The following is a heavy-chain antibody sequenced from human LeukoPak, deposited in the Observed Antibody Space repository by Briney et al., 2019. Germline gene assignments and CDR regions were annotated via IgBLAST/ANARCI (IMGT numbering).Heavy chain of an antibody. CDR2: INHSGST. D-gene: IGHD1-26*01. J-gene: IGHJ4*02. CDR1: GGSFSGYY. V-gene: IGHV4-34*01. CDR3: ARRSGSYYEYYFDY. Sequence: PSETLSLTCAVYGGSFSGYYWSWLRQPPGKGLEWIGEINHSGSTNYNPSLKSRVTISVDTSKNQFSLKLSSVTAADTAVYYCARRSGSYYEYYFDYWGQGTLVTVSS.